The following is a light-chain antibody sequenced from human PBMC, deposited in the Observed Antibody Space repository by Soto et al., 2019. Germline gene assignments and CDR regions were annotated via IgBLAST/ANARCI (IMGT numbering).Light chain of an antibody. CDR3: QHYGSSRT. J-gene: IGKJ1*01. CDR2: GAS. CDR1: QSFSSTY. V-gene: IGKV3-20*01. Sequence: IVLTQSPGTLSLSPGERATLSCRASQSFSSTYLAWYQQKPGQAPRLLIYGASSRATGIPDRFSGGGSGTEFTLTISRLEPEDFAVYYCQHYGSSRTFGQGTKVDIK.